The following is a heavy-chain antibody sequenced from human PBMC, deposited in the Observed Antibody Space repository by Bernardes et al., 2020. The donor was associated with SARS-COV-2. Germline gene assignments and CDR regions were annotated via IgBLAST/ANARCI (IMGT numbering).Heavy chain of an antibody. CDR3: ASEGGQQLDYYYGMDV. D-gene: IGHD6-13*01. J-gene: IGHJ6*02. Sequence: ASVKVSCKASGYTFTSYAMHWVRQAPGQRLEWMGWINAGNGNTKYSQKFQGRVTITRDTSASTAYMELSSLRSEDTAVYYCASEGGQQLDYYYGMDVWGQGTTVTVSS. CDR1: GYTFTSYA. CDR2: INAGNGNT. V-gene: IGHV1-3*01.